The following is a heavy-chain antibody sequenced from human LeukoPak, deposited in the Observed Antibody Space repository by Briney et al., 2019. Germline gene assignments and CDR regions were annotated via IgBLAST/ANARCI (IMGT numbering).Heavy chain of an antibody. CDR3: AREALSSSWGTDY. J-gene: IGHJ4*02. D-gene: IGHD6-13*01. CDR2: IKQDGSEK. CDR1: GFTFSSYW. Sequence: PGGSLRLSCAASGFTFSSYWMSWVRQAPGKGLEWVANIKQDGSEKYYVDSVKGRFTISRDNAKNSLYLQMNSLRAEDTAVYYCAREALSSSWGTDYWGQGTLVTVSS. V-gene: IGHV3-7*01.